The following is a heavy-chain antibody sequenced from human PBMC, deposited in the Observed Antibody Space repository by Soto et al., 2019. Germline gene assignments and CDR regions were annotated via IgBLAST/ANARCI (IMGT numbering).Heavy chain of an antibody. CDR3: ARVPDR. CDR2: IYHSGST. D-gene: IGHD2-2*01. J-gene: IGHJ5*02. CDR1: GDSISSGGYS. V-gene: IGHV4-30-2*01. Sequence: LSLTCIVSGDSISSGGYSWSWIRQPPGKGLEWIGYIYHSGSTYYNPSLKSRVTISVDRSKNQFSLKLSSVTAADTAVYYCARVPDRWGQGTLVTVSS.